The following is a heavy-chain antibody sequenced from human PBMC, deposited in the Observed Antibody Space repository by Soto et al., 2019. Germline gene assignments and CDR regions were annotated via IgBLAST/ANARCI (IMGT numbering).Heavy chain of an antibody. CDR3: ARDMDYYDSSGYASRGAFDI. CDR2: IYYSGST. J-gene: IGHJ3*02. Sequence: QVQLQESGPGLVKPSQTLSLTCTVSGGSISSGGYYWSWIRQHPGKGLEWIGYIYYSGSTYYNPSLKSRVTISVDTSKNQFSLKLSSVTAADTAVDYCARDMDYYDSSGYASRGAFDIWGQGTMVTVSS. CDR1: GGSISSGGYY. V-gene: IGHV4-31*03. D-gene: IGHD3-22*01.